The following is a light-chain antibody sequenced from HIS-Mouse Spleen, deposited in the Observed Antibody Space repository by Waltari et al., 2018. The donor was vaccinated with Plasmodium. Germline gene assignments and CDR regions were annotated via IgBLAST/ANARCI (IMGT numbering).Light chain of an antibody. CDR1: QSVSSN. J-gene: IGKJ3*01. Sequence: EIVMTQSPATLSVSPGERATLSCRASQSVSSNLAWYQQKPGQAPRLLIYGASTRATGIPARFSGIGSGTEFTLTISSLQSEDFAVYYCQQYNNLSFTFGPGTKVDIK. CDR3: QQYNNLSFT. V-gene: IGKV3-15*01. CDR2: GAS.